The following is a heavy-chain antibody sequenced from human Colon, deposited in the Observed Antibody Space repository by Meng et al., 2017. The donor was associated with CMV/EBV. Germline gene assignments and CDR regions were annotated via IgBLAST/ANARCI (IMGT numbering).Heavy chain of an antibody. CDR1: GFTFSRYA. V-gene: IGHV3-23*01. D-gene: IGHD3-16*01. J-gene: IGHJ4*02. CDR3: AASDTNGMYVDRIF. Sequence: GESLKISCAASGFTFSRYAMSWVRQPPGKGLEWVSFISGTAGVTQFIDSVKGRFTISRDNSKNTVYLQMNSLRAEDTAIYYCAASDTNGMYVDRIFWGQGTLVTVSS. CDR2: ISGTAGVT.